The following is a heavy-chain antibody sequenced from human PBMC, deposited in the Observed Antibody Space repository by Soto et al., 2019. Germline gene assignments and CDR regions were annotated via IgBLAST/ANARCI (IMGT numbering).Heavy chain of an antibody. D-gene: IGHD6-19*01. V-gene: IGHV1-46*01. CDR3: AREGIAVAGYYYYGMDV. CDR1: GYTFTSYY. CDR2: INPSGGST. J-gene: IGHJ6*01. Sequence: ASVKVSCKASGYTFTSYYMHWVRQAPGQGLEWMGIINPSGGSTSYAQKFQGRVTMTRDTSTSTVYMELSSLRSEDTAVYYCAREGIAVAGYYYYGMDVWGQGTTVTVSS.